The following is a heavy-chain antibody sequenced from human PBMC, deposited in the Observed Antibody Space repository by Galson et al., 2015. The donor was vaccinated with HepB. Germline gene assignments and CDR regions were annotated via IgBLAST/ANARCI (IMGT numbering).Heavy chain of an antibody. Sequence: SLSLSCAASGFTFSSYAMSWVRQAPGKGLEWVSLISGSGSSTYYADSVKGRFTISRDISRNTLYLQLNSLRAEDTAVYFCAKAIAAAGSYYFDYWGQGTLVTVSS. CDR2: ISGSGSST. CDR1: GFTFSSYA. CDR3: AKAIAAAGSYYFDY. J-gene: IGHJ4*02. D-gene: IGHD6-13*01. V-gene: IGHV3-23*01.